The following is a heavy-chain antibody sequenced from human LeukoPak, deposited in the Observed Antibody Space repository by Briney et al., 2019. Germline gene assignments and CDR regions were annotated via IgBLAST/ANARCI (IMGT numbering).Heavy chain of an antibody. CDR1: GFIFSSYA. V-gene: IGHV3-64*01. Sequence: GGSLRLSCAASGFIFSSYAMHWVRQAPGKGLEYVSAISSNGGSTYYANSVKGRFTISRDNSKNTLYLQMGSLRAEDMAVYYCARGLSAAVGALLGYWGQGTLVTVSS. D-gene: IGHD6-13*01. CDR3: ARGLSAAVGALLGY. J-gene: IGHJ4*02. CDR2: ISSNGGST.